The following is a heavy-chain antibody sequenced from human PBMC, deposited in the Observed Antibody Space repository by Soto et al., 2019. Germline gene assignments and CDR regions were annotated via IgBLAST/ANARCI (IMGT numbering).Heavy chain of an antibody. J-gene: IGHJ4*02. V-gene: IGHV1-46*01. CDR3: ARDREIVATPRGDYFDY. Sequence: QVQLVQSGAEVKKPGASVKVSCKASGYTFTSYYMHWVRQAPGQGLEWMGIINPSGGSTSYAQKFQGSVTMTRDTSTITVYMELSSLRPEDTAVYYCARDREIVATPRGDYFDYWGQGTLVTVSS. CDR2: INPSGGST. D-gene: IGHD5-12*01. CDR1: GYTFTSYY.